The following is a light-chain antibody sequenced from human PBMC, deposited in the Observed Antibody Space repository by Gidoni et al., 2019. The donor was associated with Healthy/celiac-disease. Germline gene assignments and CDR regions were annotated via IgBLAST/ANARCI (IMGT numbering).Light chain of an antibody. Sequence: DIQMTQSPSSLSASVGDRVNITCRASQSISSYLNCYQQKPGKAPKLLIYAASSLQSGVPSRFSGRGSGTDFTLTISSLQPEDFATYYCQQSYSTPFTFGPGTKVDIK. CDR2: AAS. V-gene: IGKV1-39*01. CDR1: QSISSY. J-gene: IGKJ3*01. CDR3: QQSYSTPFT.